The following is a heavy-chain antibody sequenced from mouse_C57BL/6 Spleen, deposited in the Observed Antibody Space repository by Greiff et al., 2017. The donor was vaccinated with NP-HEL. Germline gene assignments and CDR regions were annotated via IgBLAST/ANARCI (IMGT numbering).Heavy chain of an antibody. D-gene: IGHD1-2*01. CDR3: ARGAITTAFAY. J-gene: IGHJ3*01. V-gene: IGHV1-61*01. CDR2: IYPSDSET. Sequence: VKLMESGAELVRPGSSVKLSCKASGYTFTSYWMDWVKQRPGQGLEWIGNIYPSDSETHYNQKFKDKATLTVDKSSSTAYMQLSSLTSEDSAVYYCARGAITTAFAYWGQGTLVTVSA. CDR1: GYTFTSYW.